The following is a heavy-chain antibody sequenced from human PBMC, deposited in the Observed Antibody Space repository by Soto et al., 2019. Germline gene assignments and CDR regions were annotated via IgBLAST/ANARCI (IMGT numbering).Heavy chain of an antibody. J-gene: IGHJ2*01. CDR2: INPSGGST. Sequence: ASVKVSCKASGYTFTSYYMHWVRQAPGQGLEWMGIINPSGGSTSYAQKFQGRVTMTRDTSTSTAYMELSSLRSEDTAVYYCASVLAPERTSYWYFDLWGRGTLVTVSS. CDR3: ASVLAPERTSYWYFDL. V-gene: IGHV1-46*03. CDR1: GYTFTSYY.